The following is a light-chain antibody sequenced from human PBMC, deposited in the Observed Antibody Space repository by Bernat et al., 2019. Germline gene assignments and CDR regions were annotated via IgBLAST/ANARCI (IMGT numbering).Light chain of an antibody. CDR1: QSISSW. CDR3: QQYSSYWT. CDR2: KAS. V-gene: IGKV1-5*03. J-gene: IGKJ2*01. Sequence: DIQMTQSPSTLSASVGDRVIITCRASQSISSWLAWYQQKPGKAPKLLIYKASSLESGVPSRFSGSGSGTEFTLTISSLQPDGFATYYCQQYSSYWTFGQGTKLEIK.